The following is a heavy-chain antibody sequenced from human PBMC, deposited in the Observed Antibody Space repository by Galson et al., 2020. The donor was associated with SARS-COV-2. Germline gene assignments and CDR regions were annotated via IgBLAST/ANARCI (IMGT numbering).Heavy chain of an antibody. J-gene: IGHJ5*02. D-gene: IGHD6-19*01. Sequence: SETLSLTCAVYGGSFSGYYWSWIRQPPGKGLEWIGEINHSGSTNYNPSLKSRVTISVDTSKNQFSLKLSSVTAADTAVYYCARKARGLIAVAGKYNWFDPWGQGTLVTVSS. CDR2: INHSGST. CDR3: ARKARGLIAVAGKYNWFDP. V-gene: IGHV4-34*01. CDR1: GGSFSGYY.